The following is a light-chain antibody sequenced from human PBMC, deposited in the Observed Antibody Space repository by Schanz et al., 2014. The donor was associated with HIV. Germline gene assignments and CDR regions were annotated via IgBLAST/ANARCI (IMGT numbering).Light chain of an antibody. J-gene: IGLJ2*01. CDR2: EVT. CDR3: SSYAGFPTFVL. CDR1: RNDVGTYNL. Sequence: QSALTQPASVSGSPGQSITISCTGTRNDVGTYNLVSWYQQHPGKAPQLMIYEVTKRPSGVSDRFSGSKSDNTASLTISGLQADDEADYYCSSYAGFPTFVLFGGGTKLTVL. V-gene: IGLV2-23*02.